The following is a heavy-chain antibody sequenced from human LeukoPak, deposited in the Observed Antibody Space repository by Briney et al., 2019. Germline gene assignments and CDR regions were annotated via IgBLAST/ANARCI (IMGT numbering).Heavy chain of an antibody. D-gene: IGHD3-22*01. J-gene: IGHJ6*02. Sequence: GESLKISCKGSGYRFTSYWIGWVRQMPGKGLEWMGIIYPGDSDTRYNPSFQGQVTMSADKSINTAYLQWSSLKASDTAMYYCASQGYYSSYYYGMDVWGQGTTVTVSS. CDR2: IYPGDSDT. CDR1: GYRFTSYW. CDR3: ASQGYYSSYYYGMDV. V-gene: IGHV5-51*01.